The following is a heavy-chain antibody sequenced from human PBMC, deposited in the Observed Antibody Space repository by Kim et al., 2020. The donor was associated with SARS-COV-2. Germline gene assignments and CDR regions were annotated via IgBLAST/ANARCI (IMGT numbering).Heavy chain of an antibody. CDR1: GGTFSSYA. J-gene: IGHJ1*01. CDR2: VIPIFGTA. CDR3: ARAGGSSSWSKKYFQH. Sequence: SVKVSCKASGGTFSSYAISWVRQAPGQGLEWMGGVIPIFGTANYAQKFQGRVTITADESTSTAYMELSSLRSEDTAVYYCARAGGSSSWSKKYFQHWGQGTLVTVSS. V-gene: IGHV1-69*13. D-gene: IGHD6-13*01.